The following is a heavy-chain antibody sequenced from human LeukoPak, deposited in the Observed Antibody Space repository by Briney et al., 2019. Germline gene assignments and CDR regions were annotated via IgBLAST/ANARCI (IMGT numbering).Heavy chain of an antibody. J-gene: IGHJ4*02. Sequence: TSETPSLTWAVPGGSISSQNWWSWVRQTPMRGREWLVEVHHTGTMNHNPSLKSRVSMSVDKSKNQFSLNLYSMTAADTAIYYCARSRIASGAPSFDYWGQGTLVTVSS. CDR1: GGSISSQNW. V-gene: IGHV4-4*02. D-gene: IGHD4/OR15-4a*01. CDR2: VHHTGTM. CDR3: ARSRIASGAPSFDY.